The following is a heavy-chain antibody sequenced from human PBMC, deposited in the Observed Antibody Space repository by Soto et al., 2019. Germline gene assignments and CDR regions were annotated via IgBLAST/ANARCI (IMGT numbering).Heavy chain of an antibody. J-gene: IGHJ6*04. CDR1: GGTFSSYT. CDR3: ARSVLQQLTSYYYGMDV. D-gene: IGHD6-13*01. V-gene: IGHV1-69*02. Sequence: QVQLVQSGAEVKKPGSSVKVSCKASGGTFSSYTISWVRQAPGQGLEWMGRIIPILGIANYAQKFQGRVTITAAKSTSTAYMERSSLRSEDTAVYYCARSVLQQLTSYYYGMDVWGKGTTVTVSS. CDR2: IIPILGIA.